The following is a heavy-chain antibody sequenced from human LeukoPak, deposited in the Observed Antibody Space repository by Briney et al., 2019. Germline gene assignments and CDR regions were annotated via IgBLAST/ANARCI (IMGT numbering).Heavy chain of an antibody. CDR2: INSDGTT. CDR1: GFTFSRNW. V-gene: IGHV3-74*01. D-gene: IGHD4-17*01. Sequence: GGSLRPSSAASGFTFSRNWMHWVRQAPGKGLVWVSRINSDGTTNYADSVKGRFTISRDNAKNTLYLQMNSLRAEDTAVYYCAREEATTVANDYWGQGTLVTVSS. CDR3: AREEATTVANDY. J-gene: IGHJ4*02.